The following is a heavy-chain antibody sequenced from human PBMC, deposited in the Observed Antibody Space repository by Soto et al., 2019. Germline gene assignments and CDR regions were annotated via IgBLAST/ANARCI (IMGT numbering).Heavy chain of an antibody. J-gene: IGHJ3*02. Sequence: ASVKVFCKASGYTFTSYYMHWVRQAPGQGLEWMGIINPSGGSTSYAQKFQGRVTMTRDTSTSTVYMELSSLRSEDTAVYYCARDGPRITISYLAFDIWGQGTMVTGS. CDR2: INPSGGST. CDR3: ARDGPRITISYLAFDI. V-gene: IGHV1-46*01. D-gene: IGHD3-9*01. CDR1: GYTFTSYY.